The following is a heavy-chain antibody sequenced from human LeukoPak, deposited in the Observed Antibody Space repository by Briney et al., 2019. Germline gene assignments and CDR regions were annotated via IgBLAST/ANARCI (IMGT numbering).Heavy chain of an antibody. CDR1: GYSFNNYW. D-gene: IGHD5-18*01. CDR3: ASLGPRGYSYGYLTD. V-gene: IGHV5-51*01. Sequence: GESLKISCETSGYSFNNYWIAWVRQMPGRGLDLMGIIYPDDSDSRYSPSFRGQVSISVDKSIHTAYLHWSSLKASDTAIYYCASLGPRGYSYGYLTDWGQGTLVTVSS. CDR2: IYPDDSDS. J-gene: IGHJ4*02.